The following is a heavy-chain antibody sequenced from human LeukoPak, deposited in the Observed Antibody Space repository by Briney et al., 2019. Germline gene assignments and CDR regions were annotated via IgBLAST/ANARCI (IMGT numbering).Heavy chain of an antibody. CDR1: GGSISSYY. CDR2: IYTSGST. D-gene: IGHD3-22*01. Sequence: SETLSLTCTVSGGSISSYYWSWIRQPAGKGLEWIGRIYTSGSTNYNPSLKSRVTMSVDTSKNQFSLKLSSVTAADTAVYYCGRHWYYDSSGYYHWYFDLLGRGPLVTVSS. V-gene: IGHV4-4*07. J-gene: IGHJ2*01. CDR3: GRHWYYDSSGYYHWYFDL.